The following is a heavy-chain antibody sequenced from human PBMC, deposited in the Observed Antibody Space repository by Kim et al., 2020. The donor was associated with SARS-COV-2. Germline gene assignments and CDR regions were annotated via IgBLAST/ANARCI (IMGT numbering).Heavy chain of an antibody. V-gene: IGHV3-30*18. CDR1: GFTFSSYG. Sequence: GGSLRLSCAASGFTFSSYGMHWVRQAPGKGLEWVAVISYDGSNKYYADSVKGRFTISRDNSKNTLYLQMNSLRAEDTAVYYCAKGELLRYWGQGTLVTVSS. D-gene: IGHD1-26*01. J-gene: IGHJ4*02. CDR2: ISYDGSNK. CDR3: AKGELLRY.